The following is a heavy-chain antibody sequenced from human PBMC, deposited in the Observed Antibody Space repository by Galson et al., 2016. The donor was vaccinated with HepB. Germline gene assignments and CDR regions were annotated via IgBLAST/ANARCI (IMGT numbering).Heavy chain of an antibody. D-gene: IGHD3-10*01. Sequence: ETLSLTCTVSSHSITTGYYWAWIRQPPGRGLEWIGSIYHGGSTDYNPSLNSRVTMSIDTSKNQFSLQLSSVTAADTAIYYCVGERAGMVRGLDGWGLGTLVTVSS. CDR3: VGERAGMVRGLDG. CDR2: IYHGGST. CDR1: SHSITTGYY. V-gene: IGHV4-38-2*02. J-gene: IGHJ4*02.